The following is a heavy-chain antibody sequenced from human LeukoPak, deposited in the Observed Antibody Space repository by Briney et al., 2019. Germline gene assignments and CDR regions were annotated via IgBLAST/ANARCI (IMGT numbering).Heavy chain of an antibody. Sequence: GGPLRLSCAASGFTFSDYWMSWMRQAPGKGLEGVANIKYDGDEKYSVDSVKGRFTISRDNAKNSLYLQLNSLRVEDTAVYYCKSGGAAPGSFDNWGQGTLVTVSP. V-gene: IGHV3-7*01. CDR3: KSGGAAPGSFDN. D-gene: IGHD6-13*01. CDR2: IKYDGDEK. CDR1: GFTFSDYW. J-gene: IGHJ4*02.